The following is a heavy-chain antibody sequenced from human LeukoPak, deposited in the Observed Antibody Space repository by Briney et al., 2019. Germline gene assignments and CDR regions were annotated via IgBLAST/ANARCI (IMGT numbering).Heavy chain of an antibody. V-gene: IGHV4-59*01. Sequence: SEPLSLTCTVSGGSISGSYWSWIRQPPGKGLEWIGYIHYSESTNYNPSLKSRVTISVDTSKNQFSLKLSSVTAADTAVYYCAKGQMWLVSWGQGTLVTVFS. CDR2: IHYSEST. CDR1: GGSISGSY. J-gene: IGHJ4*02. CDR3: AKGQMWLVS. D-gene: IGHD2-21*01.